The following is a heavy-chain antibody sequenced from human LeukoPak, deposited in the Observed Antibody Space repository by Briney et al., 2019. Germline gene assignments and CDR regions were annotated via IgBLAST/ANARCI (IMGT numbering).Heavy chain of an antibody. D-gene: IGHD2-2*01. CDR3: ARVGSSALFGY. J-gene: IGHJ4*02. V-gene: IGHV4-30-4*01. Sequence: PSQTLSLTCTVFGGSISSGDYYWSWIRQPPGKGLEWIGYIYYSGSTYYNPSLKSRVTISVDTSKNQFSLKLSSVTAADTAVYYCARVGSSALFGYWGQGTLVTVSS. CDR2: IYYSGST. CDR1: GGSISSGDYY.